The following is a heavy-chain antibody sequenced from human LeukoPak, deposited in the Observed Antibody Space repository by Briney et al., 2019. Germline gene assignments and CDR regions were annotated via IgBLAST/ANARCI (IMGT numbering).Heavy chain of an antibody. CDR3: AKSQDGGRLFHFDY. Sequence: GGSLRLSCAASGFTFSSYAMSWVRQAPGKGLEWVSVISGSGGSTYSADSVKGRFTISRDNSKNTLYLQMNSLRAEDTAVYFCAKSQDGGRLFHFDYWGQGALVTVSS. J-gene: IGHJ4*02. CDR2: ISGSGGST. V-gene: IGHV3-23*01. D-gene: IGHD1-26*01. CDR1: GFTFSSYA.